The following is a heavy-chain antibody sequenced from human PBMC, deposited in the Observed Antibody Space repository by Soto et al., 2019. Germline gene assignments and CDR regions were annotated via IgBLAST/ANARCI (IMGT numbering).Heavy chain of an antibody. V-gene: IGHV1-18*01. J-gene: IGHJ5*02. CDR2: ISAYNGNT. CDR3: ARVTGETYYDILSGTPGGWFDP. CDR1: GYTFTSYG. D-gene: IGHD3-9*01. Sequence: GASVKVSCKASGYTFTSYGISWVRQAPGQGLEWMGWISAYNGNTNYAQKLQGRVTMTTDTSTSTAYMELRSLRSDDTAVYYCARVTGETYYDILSGTPGGWFDPWGQGTLDTVSS.